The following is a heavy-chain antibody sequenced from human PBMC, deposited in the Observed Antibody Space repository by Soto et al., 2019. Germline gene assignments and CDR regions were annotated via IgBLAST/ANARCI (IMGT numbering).Heavy chain of an antibody. CDR2: IYYSGST. D-gene: IGHD2-15*01. J-gene: IGHJ4*02. CDR1: GGSISSYY. V-gene: IGHV4-59*01. Sequence: SETLSLTCTVSGGSISSYYWSWIRQPPGKGLEWIGYIYYSGSTNYNPSLKSRVTISVDTSKNQFSLKLSSVTAADTAVYYCARFDGSGRYFAYWGQGTLVTVSS. CDR3: ARFDGSGRYFAY.